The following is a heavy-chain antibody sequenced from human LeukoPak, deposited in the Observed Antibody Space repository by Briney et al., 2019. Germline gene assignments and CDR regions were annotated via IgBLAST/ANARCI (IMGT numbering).Heavy chain of an antibody. J-gene: IGHJ4*02. Sequence: GGSLRLSCAASGFTFSSYAMSWVRQAPGKGLEWVSDINGSGGSTYYADSVKGRFTISRDNSKNTLYLQMNSLRAEDTAVYYCPKRIQSAMATGYWGQGTLVTVSS. CDR1: GFTFSSYA. D-gene: IGHD5-18*01. V-gene: IGHV3-23*01. CDR3: PKRIQSAMATGY. CDR2: INGSGGST.